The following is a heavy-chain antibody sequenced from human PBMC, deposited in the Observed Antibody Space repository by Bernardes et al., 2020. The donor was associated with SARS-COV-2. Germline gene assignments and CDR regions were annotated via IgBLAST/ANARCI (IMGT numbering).Heavy chain of an antibody. CDR2: IIPILGIA. CDR1: GGTFSSYT. V-gene: IGHV1-69*04. D-gene: IGHD3-10*01. J-gene: IGHJ6*02. CDR3: ARDLIITMVRGVMSTNYYGMDV. Sequence: SVKVSCKASGGTFSSYTISWVRQAPGQGLEWMGRIIPILGIANYAQKFQGRVTITADKSTSTAYMELSSLRSEDTAVYYCARDLIITMVRGVMSTNYYGMDVWGQGTTVTVPS.